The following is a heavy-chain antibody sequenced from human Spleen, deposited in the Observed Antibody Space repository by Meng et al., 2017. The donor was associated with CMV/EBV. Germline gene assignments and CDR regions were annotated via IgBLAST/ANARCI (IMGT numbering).Heavy chain of an antibody. CDR2: IKSKTDGGTT. Sequence: GESLKISCAASGFTFSNAWMSWVRQAPGKGLEWVGRIKSKTDGGTTDYAAPVKGRFTISRDDSKNTLYLQMNSLKTEDTAVYYCTTGGRRTGDNWNLWPNYGMDVWGQGTTVTVSS. V-gene: IGHV3-15*01. CDR3: TTGGRRTGDNWNLWPNYGMDV. CDR1: GFTFSNAW. D-gene: IGHD1-20*01. J-gene: IGHJ6*02.